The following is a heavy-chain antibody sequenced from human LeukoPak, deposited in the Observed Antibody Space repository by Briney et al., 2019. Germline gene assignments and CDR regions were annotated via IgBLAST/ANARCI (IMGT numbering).Heavy chain of an antibody. Sequence: GGSLRLSCAASGFTFDDCAMHWVRQAPGKGLEWVSLISGDGGSTYYADSVKGRFTISRDNSKNSLYLQMNSLRTEDTALYYCAKDIQGYCSSTSCPPEDVWGKGTTVTVSS. CDR3: AKDIQGYCSSTSCPPEDV. J-gene: IGHJ6*04. V-gene: IGHV3-43*02. D-gene: IGHD2-2*01. CDR2: ISGDGGST. CDR1: GFTFDDCA.